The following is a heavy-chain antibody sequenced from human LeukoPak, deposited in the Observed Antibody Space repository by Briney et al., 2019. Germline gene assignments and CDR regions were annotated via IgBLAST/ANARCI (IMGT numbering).Heavy chain of an antibody. V-gene: IGHV3-74*01. CDR3: TRAITYFYGSVTYDWFDS. D-gene: IGHD3-10*01. J-gene: IGHJ5*01. CDR1: GFTFSSYW. Sequence: GGSLRLSCAASGFTFSSYWMHWVRQAPGKGLVWVSRINSDGSSTSYADSVQGRFTISRDNAKNTVYLQMNSLRVDDTAIYYCTRAITYFYGSVTYDWFDSWGQGTRVTVSS. CDR2: INSDGSST.